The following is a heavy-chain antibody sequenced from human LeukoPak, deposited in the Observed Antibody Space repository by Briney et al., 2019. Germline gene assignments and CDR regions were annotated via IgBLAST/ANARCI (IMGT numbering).Heavy chain of an antibody. CDR1: GFTFSSYG. J-gene: IGHJ4*02. Sequence: GGSLRLSCAASGFTFSSYGMHWVRQAPGKGLEWVAVISYDGSNKYYADSVKGRFTISRDNSKNTLYLQTNSLRAEDTAVYYCAKRANVVVTATTYFDYWGQGTLVTVSS. CDR3: AKRANVVVTATTYFDY. D-gene: IGHD2-21*02. CDR2: ISYDGSNK. V-gene: IGHV3-30*18.